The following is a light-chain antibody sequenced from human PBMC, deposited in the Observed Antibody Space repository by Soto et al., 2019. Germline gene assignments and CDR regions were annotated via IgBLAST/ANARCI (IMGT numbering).Light chain of an antibody. CDR1: QSVSSSY. CDR3: QQYRSSPYT. V-gene: IGKV3-20*01. Sequence: PGERATLSCRASQSVSSSYLAWYQQKPGQAPRLLIYGASNRATGIPDRFSGSGSGTDFTLTISRLEPEDFAVYYCQQYRSSPYTFGQGTKLEIK. CDR2: GAS. J-gene: IGKJ2*01.